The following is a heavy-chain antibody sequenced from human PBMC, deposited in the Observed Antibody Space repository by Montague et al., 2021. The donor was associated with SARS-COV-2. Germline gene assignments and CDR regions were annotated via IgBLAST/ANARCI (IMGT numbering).Heavy chain of an antibody. CDR3: ARDPWRITIFGVVTRYGMDV. D-gene: IGHD3-3*01. J-gene: IGHJ6*02. Sequence: SETRSLTCIVSGGSVSSGSYYWSWIRQPPGKGLEWIGYIYYSGSTNYXPSLKSRVTISVDTSKNQFSLKLSSVTAADTAVYYCARDPWRITIFGVVTRYGMDVWCQGTTVTVSS. CDR2: IYYSGST. CDR1: GGSVSSGSYY. V-gene: IGHV4-61*01.